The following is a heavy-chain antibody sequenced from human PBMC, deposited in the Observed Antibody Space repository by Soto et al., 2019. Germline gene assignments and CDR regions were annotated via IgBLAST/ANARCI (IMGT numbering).Heavy chain of an antibody. D-gene: IGHD4-17*01. CDR1: GFTFSSYA. V-gene: IGHV3-30-3*01. CDR2: ISYDGSNK. CDR3: ARAPTTAINLTYRLSAY. J-gene: IGHJ4*02. Sequence: RLSCAASGFTFSSYAMHWVRQAPGKGLEWVAVISYDGSNKYYADSVKGRFTISRDNSKNTLYLQMNSLRAEDTAVYYCARAPTTAINLTYRLSAYWGQGTLVTVSS.